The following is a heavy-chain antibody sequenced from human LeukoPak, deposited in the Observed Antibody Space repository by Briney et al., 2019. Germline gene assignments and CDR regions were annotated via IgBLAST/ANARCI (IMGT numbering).Heavy chain of an antibody. D-gene: IGHD3-22*01. V-gene: IGHV3-20*04. CDR2: INWNGGST. CDR1: GFTFDDYG. Sequence: GGSLRLSCAASGFTFDDYGMSWVRQAPGKGLEWVSGINWNGGSTGYADSVKGRFTISRDNAKNSLYLQMNSLSAEDTALYYCARRTYYYDSSGYYCFDYWGQGTLVTVSS. CDR3: ARRTYYYDSSGYYCFDY. J-gene: IGHJ4*02.